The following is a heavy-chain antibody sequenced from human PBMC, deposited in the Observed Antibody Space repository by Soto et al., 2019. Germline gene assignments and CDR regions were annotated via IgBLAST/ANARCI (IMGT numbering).Heavy chain of an antibody. Sequence: GSLRLSCAASGFTFSSYAMHWVRQAPGKGLEWVAVISYDGSNKYYADSVKGRFTISRDNSKNTLYLQMNSLRAEDTAVYYCAREFCSGGSCYYYYGMDVWGQGTTVTVSS. V-gene: IGHV3-30-3*01. CDR2: ISYDGSNK. J-gene: IGHJ6*02. D-gene: IGHD2-15*01. CDR1: GFTFSSYA. CDR3: AREFCSGGSCYYYYGMDV.